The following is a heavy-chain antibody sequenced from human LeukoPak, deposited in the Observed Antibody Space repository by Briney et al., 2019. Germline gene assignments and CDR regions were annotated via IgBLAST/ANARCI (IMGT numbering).Heavy chain of an antibody. V-gene: IGHV1-69*13. J-gene: IGHJ6*02. CDR2: IIPIFGTA. CDR1: GGTFSSYA. D-gene: IGHD2-2*01. Sequence: ASVKVSCKASGGTFSSYAISWVRQAPGQGLEWMGGIIPIFGTANYAQKFQGRVTITADESTSTAYMEPSSLRSEDTAVYYCASGVVVPELHNYYYYYGMDVWGQGTTVTVSS. CDR3: ASGVVVPELHNYYYYYGMDV.